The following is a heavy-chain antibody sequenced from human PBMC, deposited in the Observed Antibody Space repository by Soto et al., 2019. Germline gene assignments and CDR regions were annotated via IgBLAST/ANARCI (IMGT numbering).Heavy chain of an antibody. J-gene: IGHJ4*02. CDR2: IKSKTDGGTT. V-gene: IGHV3-15*01. CDR3: TTDPPPIFGVVIDY. Sequence: GGSLRLSCAASGFTFSNAWMSWVRQAPGKGLEWVGRIKSKTDGGTTDYAAPVKGRFTISRDDSKNTLYLQMNSLKTEDTAVYYCTTDPPPIFGVVIDYWGQGTLVTVSS. CDR1: GFTFSNAW. D-gene: IGHD3-3*01.